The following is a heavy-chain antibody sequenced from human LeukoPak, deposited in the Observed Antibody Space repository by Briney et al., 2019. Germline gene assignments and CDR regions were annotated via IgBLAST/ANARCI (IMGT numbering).Heavy chain of an antibody. CDR1: SGFISNYY. Sequence: SSETLSLTCSVSSGFISNYYWSWIRQPAGKGLEWIGRISTSGNTNYSPSLKSRVTISVDTSKNQFFLNLRSVTAADTAVYYCARDSRYYDFWSGYLDYWGQGALVTVSS. CDR2: ISTSGNT. V-gene: IGHV4-4*07. CDR3: ARDSRYYDFWSGYLDY. D-gene: IGHD3-3*01. J-gene: IGHJ4*02.